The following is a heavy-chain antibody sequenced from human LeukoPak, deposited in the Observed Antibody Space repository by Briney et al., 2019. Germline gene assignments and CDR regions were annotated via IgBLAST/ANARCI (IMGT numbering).Heavy chain of an antibody. CDR1: GYTFTSYG. V-gene: IGHV1-18*01. CDR3: ASQGYSYGYDDAFDI. D-gene: IGHD5-18*01. J-gene: IGHJ3*02. Sequence: ASVKVSCKASGYTFTSYGISWVRQAPGQGLEWMGWISAYNGNTNYAQKFQGRVTMTRDTSTSTVYMELSSLRSEDTTVYYCASQGYSYGYDDAFDIWGQGTMVTVSS. CDR2: ISAYNGNT.